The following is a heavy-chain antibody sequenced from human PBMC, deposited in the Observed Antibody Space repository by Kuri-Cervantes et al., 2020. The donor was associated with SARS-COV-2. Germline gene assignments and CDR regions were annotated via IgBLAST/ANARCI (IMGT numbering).Heavy chain of an antibody. CDR2: IYYSGST. CDR3: ARQMMSSITIFGVVITKNWFDP. CDR1: CGSISSISYY. Sequence: SETLSLTCTVSCGSISSISYYWGWIRQPPGKGLEWIGSIYYSGSTYYNPSLKSRVAISVDTSKNQFSLKLSSVTAADTAVYYCARQMMSSITIFGVVITKNWFDPWGQGTLVTVSS. V-gene: IGHV4-39*01. D-gene: IGHD3-3*01. J-gene: IGHJ5*02.